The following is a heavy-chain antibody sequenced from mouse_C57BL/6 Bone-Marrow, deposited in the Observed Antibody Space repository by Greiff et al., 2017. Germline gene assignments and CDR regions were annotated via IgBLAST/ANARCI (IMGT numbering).Heavy chain of an antibody. V-gene: IGHV1-72*01. J-gene: IGHJ1*03. CDR1: GYTFTSYW. Sequence: QVQLQQPGAELVKPGASVKLSCKASGYTFTSYWMHWVKQRPGRGLEWIGRIDPNSGGTKYNEKFKSKATLTVDKPSSTAYMQLSSLTSEDSAVYYCARGGYYGSSYEGWYFDFWGTGTTVTVSS. D-gene: IGHD1-1*01. CDR2: IDPNSGGT. CDR3: ARGGYYGSSYEGWYFDF.